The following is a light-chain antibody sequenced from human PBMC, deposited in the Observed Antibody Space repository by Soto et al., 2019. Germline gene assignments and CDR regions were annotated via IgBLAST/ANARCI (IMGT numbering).Light chain of an antibody. CDR2: AVR. J-gene: IGLJ3*02. Sequence: QSALTQPHSVSGSPGQSVTISCTGTNSDVGRYNSVSWYQQLPGKAPQLIISAVRQRPSGVPDRFSGSKSGNTASLTISGLQTDDEADYCCFSSTANDNWVFGGGTKLTVL. V-gene: IGLV2-11*01. CDR1: NSDVGRYNS. CDR3: FSSTANDNWV.